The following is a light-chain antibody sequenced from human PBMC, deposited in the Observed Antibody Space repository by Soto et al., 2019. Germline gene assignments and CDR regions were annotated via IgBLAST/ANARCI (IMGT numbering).Light chain of an antibody. Sequence: EIVMTQSPATLSVSPGERATLSCRASQSVSSNLAWYQQKPGQAPRLLIYGASTRATGIPARFSGSGSGTEFTLTNSSLQSEDFAVYYCQQYDDWPLTFGAGPKVEIK. V-gene: IGKV3-15*01. CDR3: QQYDDWPLT. J-gene: IGKJ4*01. CDR2: GAS. CDR1: QSVSSN.